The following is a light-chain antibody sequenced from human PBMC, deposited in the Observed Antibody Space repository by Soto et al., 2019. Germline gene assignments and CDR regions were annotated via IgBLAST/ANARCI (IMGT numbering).Light chain of an antibody. V-gene: IGKV1-5*03. Sequence: DIQMTQSPSTLSGSAGDRVTITCRASQTIISWLAWYQQKPGKAPKLLIYKASTLKSGVPSRFSGSGSGTEFTLTISSLQPDDFATYYCQHYNSYSEAFGQGTKVDIK. CDR2: KAS. CDR1: QTIISW. CDR3: QHYNSYSEA. J-gene: IGKJ1*01.